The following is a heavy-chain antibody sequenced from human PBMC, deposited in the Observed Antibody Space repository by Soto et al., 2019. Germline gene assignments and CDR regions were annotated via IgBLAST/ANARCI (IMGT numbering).Heavy chain of an antibody. CDR1: GGSISSYY. V-gene: IGHV4-59*08. CDR3: ASVHFTPTLYFDY. Sequence: PSETLSLTCTVSGGSISSYYWSWIRQPPGKGLEWIGYIYYSGSTNYNPSLKSRVTISVDTSKNQFSLKLSSVTAADTAVYYCASVHFTPTLYFDYWGQGTLVTVSS. CDR2: IYYSGST. J-gene: IGHJ4*02. D-gene: IGHD3-10*02.